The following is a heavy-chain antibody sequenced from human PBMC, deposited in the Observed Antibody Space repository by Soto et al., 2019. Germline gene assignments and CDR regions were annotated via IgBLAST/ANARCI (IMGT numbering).Heavy chain of an antibody. V-gene: IGHV4-34*01. CDR1: GGSFSGYY. Sequence: SETLSLTCAVYGGSFSGYYWSWIRQPPGKGLEWIGEINHSGSTNYNPSLKSRVTISVDTSKNQFSLKLSSVTAADTAVYYCARGGADAEVWLPTVTTLYFDYWGQGTLVTVSS. D-gene: IGHD4-17*01. CDR3: ARGGADAEVWLPTVTTLYFDY. J-gene: IGHJ4*02. CDR2: INHSGST.